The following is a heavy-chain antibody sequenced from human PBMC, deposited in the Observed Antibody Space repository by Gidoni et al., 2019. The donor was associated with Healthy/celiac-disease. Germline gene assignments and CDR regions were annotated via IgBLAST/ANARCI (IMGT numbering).Heavy chain of an antibody. Sequence: QVQLVQSGAEVQKPGASVTVSCTASGYTFHGYYMHWVRQASGQGLEWMGWINPNSGGTNYAQKFQGWVTMTRDTSISTAYMELSRLRSDDTAVYYCARAFGSGSSYYYYYGMDVWGQGTTVTVSS. CDR1: GYTFHGYY. CDR2: INPNSGGT. V-gene: IGHV1-2*04. CDR3: ARAFGSGSSYYYYYGMDV. J-gene: IGHJ6*02. D-gene: IGHD3-10*01.